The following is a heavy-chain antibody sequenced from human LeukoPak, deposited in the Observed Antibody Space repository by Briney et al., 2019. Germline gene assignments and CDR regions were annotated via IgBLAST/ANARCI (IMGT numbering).Heavy chain of an antibody. CDR3: ARLDWYDSSGQGY. J-gene: IGHJ4*01. D-gene: IGHD3-22*01. Sequence: SVKVSCKASGGTFSSYAISWVRQAPGQGLEWMGRIIPIFGIANYAQKFQGRVTITADKSTSTAYMELSSLRSEDTAVYYCARLDWYDSSGQGYWGHGTLVTVSS. V-gene: IGHV1-69*04. CDR1: GGTFSSYA. CDR2: IIPIFGIA.